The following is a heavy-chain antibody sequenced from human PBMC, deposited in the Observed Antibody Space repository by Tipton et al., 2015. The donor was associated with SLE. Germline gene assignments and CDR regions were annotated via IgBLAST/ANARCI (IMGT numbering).Heavy chain of an antibody. CDR2: IYRGGDT. CDR3: ARDPGDWGYDY. D-gene: IGHD7-27*01. V-gene: IGHV3-66*01. CDR1: GFTVSSNY. J-gene: IGHJ4*02. Sequence: SLRLSCAVSGFTVSSNYMSWVRQAPGKGLEWVSTIYRGGDTYYADSVQDRFTISSDNSKNTLSLQMNSLRAEDTAVYYCARDPGDWGYDYWGQGTLVTVSS.